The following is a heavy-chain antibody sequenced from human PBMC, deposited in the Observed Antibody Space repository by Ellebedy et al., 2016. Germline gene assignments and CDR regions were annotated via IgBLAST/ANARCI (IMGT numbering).Heavy chain of an antibody. CDR2: ISTSNGDT. CDR1: GYTFTSSG. J-gene: IGHJ4*02. V-gene: IGHV1-18*01. D-gene: IGHD3-10*01. Sequence: ASVKVSCXASGYTFTSSGITWVRQAPGQGLEWMGWISTSNGDTNYSQKFQGRVTITRDTSASTAYMELSSLRSEDTAVYYCARVYYYGSGSYNYWGQGTLVTVSS. CDR3: ARVYYYGSGSYNY.